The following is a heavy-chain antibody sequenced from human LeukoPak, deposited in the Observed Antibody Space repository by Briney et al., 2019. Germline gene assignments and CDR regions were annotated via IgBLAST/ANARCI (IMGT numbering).Heavy chain of an antibody. CDR3: ARDLRGYSYGLDYFDY. V-gene: IGHV3-7*01. J-gene: IGHJ4*02. Sequence: GGSLRLSCAASGFTFSSYWMSWVRQAPGKGLEWVANIKQDGSEKYYVDSVKGRFTISRDNAKNSLYLQMNSLRAEDTAVYYCARDLRGYSYGLDYFDYWGQGTLVTVSS. CDR1: GFTFSSYW. D-gene: IGHD5-18*01. CDR2: IKQDGSEK.